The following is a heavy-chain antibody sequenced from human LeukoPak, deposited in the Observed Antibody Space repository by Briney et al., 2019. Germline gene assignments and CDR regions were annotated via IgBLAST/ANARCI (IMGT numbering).Heavy chain of an antibody. CDR1: GFTVSSNY. CDR2: IYSGGTT. D-gene: IGHD6-6*01. CDR3: ASSVGDSSSSNWFDP. Sequence: PGGSLRLSCAASGFTVSSNYLTWVRQAPGKGLEWVSVIYSGGTTYYADSVKGRFIISRDNSKNTLYLQMNSLRAEDTAVYYCASSVGDSSSSNWFDPWGQGTPVTVSS. V-gene: IGHV3-66*01. J-gene: IGHJ5*02.